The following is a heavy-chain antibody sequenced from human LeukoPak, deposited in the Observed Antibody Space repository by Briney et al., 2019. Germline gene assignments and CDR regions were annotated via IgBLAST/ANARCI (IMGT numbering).Heavy chain of an antibody. V-gene: IGHV3-7*01. CDR3: AKYGDYLDS. CDR1: GFTFSNAW. D-gene: IGHD4-17*01. Sequence: PGGSLRLSCEASGFTFSNAWMSWVRQAPGKGLEWLASIKEDGGEKYYVDSLKGRITISRDNAKTSLYLQMNSLRVEDTAVYYCAKYGDYLDSWGQGTVVTVSS. CDR2: IKEDGGEK. J-gene: IGHJ4*02.